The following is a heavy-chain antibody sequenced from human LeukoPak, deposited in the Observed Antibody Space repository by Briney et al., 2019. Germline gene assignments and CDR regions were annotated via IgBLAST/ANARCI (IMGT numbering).Heavy chain of an antibody. CDR3: ALLAVASDFDY. D-gene: IGHD6-19*01. CDR1: GFPFSVYE. V-gene: IGHV3-48*03. Sequence: GGSLGLSCAVSGFPFSVYEMSWVRQAPGKGLEWVSNIGSSGSTIYYADSVKGRFSISRDNAKSSLYLQMNSLRVEDTAVYYCALLAVASDFDYWGQGALVTVSS. J-gene: IGHJ4*02. CDR2: IGSSGSTI.